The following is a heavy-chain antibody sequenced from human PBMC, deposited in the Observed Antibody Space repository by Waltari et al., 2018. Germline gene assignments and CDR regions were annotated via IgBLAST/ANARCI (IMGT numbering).Heavy chain of an antibody. CDR1: GFTFDDYA. Sequence: EVQLVESGGGLVQPGRSLRLSCAASGFTFDDYAMHWVRQAPGKGLEWVSGISWNSGSIGYADSVKGRFTISRDNAKNSLYLQMNSLRAEDTALYYCAKGASSSWYHPLHFDYWGQGTLVTVSS. J-gene: IGHJ4*02. CDR3: AKGASSSWYHPLHFDY. V-gene: IGHV3-9*01. CDR2: ISWNSGSI. D-gene: IGHD6-13*01.